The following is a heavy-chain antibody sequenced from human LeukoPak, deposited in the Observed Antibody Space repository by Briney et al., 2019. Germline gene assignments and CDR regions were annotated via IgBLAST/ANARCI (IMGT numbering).Heavy chain of an antibody. V-gene: IGHV3-30-3*01. CDR1: GFTFSSYA. Sequence: GGSLRLSCAASGFTFSSYATHWVRQAPGKGLERVAVISYDGSNKYYADSVKGRFTISRDNSKNTLYLQMNSLRAEDTAVYYCARVGEMATFDYWGQGTLVTVSS. CDR2: ISYDGSNK. CDR3: ARVGEMATFDY. D-gene: IGHD5-24*01. J-gene: IGHJ4*02.